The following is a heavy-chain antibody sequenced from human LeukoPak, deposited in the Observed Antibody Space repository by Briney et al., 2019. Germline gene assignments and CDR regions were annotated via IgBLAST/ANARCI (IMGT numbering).Heavy chain of an antibody. D-gene: IGHD2-2*01. J-gene: IGHJ6*03. CDR3: ARESGSRSYYYYMDV. CDR2: IIPIFGTA. V-gene: IGHV1-69*06. CDR1: GGTFSSYA. Sequence: ASVKVSCKASGGTFSSYAISWVRQAPGQGLEWMGGIIPIFGTANYAQKFQGRVTITADKSTSTAYMELNSLRAEDTAVYYCARESGSRSYYYYMDVWGKGTTVTVSS.